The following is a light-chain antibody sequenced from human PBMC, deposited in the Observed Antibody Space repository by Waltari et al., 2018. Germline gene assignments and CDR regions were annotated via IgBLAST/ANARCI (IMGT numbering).Light chain of an antibody. CDR1: SSHIGSNT. CDR3: AAWDDSLNGWV. CDR2: SNN. J-gene: IGLJ3*02. Sequence: QSVLTQPPSASGTPVQRVTISCSGSSSHIGSNTVNWYQQLPGTAPKLLIYSNNQRPSGVPDRFSGSKSGTSASLAISGLQSEDEADYYCAAWDDSLNGWVFGGGTKLTVL. V-gene: IGLV1-44*01.